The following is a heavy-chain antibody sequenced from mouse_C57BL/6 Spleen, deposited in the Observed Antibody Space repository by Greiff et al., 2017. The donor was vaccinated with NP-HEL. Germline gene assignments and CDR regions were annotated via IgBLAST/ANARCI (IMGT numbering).Heavy chain of an antibody. V-gene: IGHV1-64*01. CDR3: ARYPTVVARMDY. Sequence: QVQLQQPGAELVKPGASVKLSCKASGYTFTSYWMHWVKQRPGQGLEWIGMIHPNSGSTNYNEKFKSKATLTVDKTSSTAYRQLSSLTSEDSAVYYCARYPTVVARMDYWGPGTSVTVSS. CDR2: IHPNSGST. J-gene: IGHJ4*01. D-gene: IGHD1-1*01. CDR1: GYTFTSYW.